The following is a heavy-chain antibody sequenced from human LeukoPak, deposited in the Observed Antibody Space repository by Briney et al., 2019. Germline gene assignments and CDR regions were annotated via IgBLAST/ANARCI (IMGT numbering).Heavy chain of an antibody. J-gene: IGHJ3*02. V-gene: IGHV4-59*12. CDR3: ARDRSDDAFDI. Sequence: SETLSLTCTVSGTSTRSFYWSWIRQPPGKGLEWIGYIYYSGSTNYNPSLKSRVTISVDTSKNQFSLKLSSVTAADTAVYYCARDRSDDAFDIWGQGTMVTVSS. CDR1: GTSTRSFY. CDR2: IYYSGST.